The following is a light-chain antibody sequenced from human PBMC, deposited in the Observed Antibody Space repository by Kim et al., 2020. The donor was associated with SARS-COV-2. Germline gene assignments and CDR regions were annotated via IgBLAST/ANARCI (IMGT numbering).Light chain of an antibody. Sequence: ERVVTQSPVTLSVSPGERATLSCRASQGISTNLAWYQQKPGQAPRILISAASTRAPGIPARFSGGGSGTEFTLTISSLQSEDFAVYYCQHYHDGPPTFGQGTKVYIK. V-gene: IGKV3D-15*01. J-gene: IGKJ1*01. CDR1: QGISTN. CDR2: AAS. CDR3: QHYHDGPPT.